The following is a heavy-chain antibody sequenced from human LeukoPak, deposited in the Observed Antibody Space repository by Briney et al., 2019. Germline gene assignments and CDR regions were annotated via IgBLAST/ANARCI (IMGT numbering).Heavy chain of an antibody. CDR3: ARGVNSAFDI. J-gene: IGHJ3*02. Sequence: SQTLSLTCAISGDSVSSNSVAWNWIRQSPSRGLEWLGRVYRGNNDYAVSVRGRISINSDTSKNQFSLQLNSVTPDDTAVYYCARGVNSAFDIWGLGTMVTVSS. CDR1: GDSVSSNSVA. D-gene: IGHD3-10*01. V-gene: IGHV6-1*01. CDR2: VYRGNN.